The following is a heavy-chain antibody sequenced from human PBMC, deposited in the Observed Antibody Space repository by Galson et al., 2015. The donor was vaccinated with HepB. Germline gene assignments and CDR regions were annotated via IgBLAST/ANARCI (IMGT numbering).Heavy chain of an antibody. CDR3: ARQYDNSGYYTY. V-gene: IGHV1-69*06. CDR1: GGTFSSYA. CDR2: IIPLFGSA. Sequence: SVKVSCKASGGTFSSYAISWVRQAPGQGLEWMGGIIPLFGSANYAQKFQGRVTITADKSTRTTYLEVSSLRSEDTALYYCARQYDNSGYYTYWGQGTLVTVSS. D-gene: IGHD3-22*01. J-gene: IGHJ4*02.